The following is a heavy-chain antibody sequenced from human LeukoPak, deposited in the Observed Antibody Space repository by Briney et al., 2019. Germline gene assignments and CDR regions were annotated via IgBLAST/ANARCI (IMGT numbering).Heavy chain of an antibody. CDR3: ARDIGDTAMVTPDY. CDR2: IYHSGST. Sequence: PSQTLSLTCTVSGGSISSGGYYWSWIRQPPGKGLEWIGYIYHSGSTYYNPSLKSRVTISVDRSKNQFSLKLSSVTAADTAVYYCARDIGDTAMVTPDYWGQGTLVTVSS. CDR1: GGSISSGGYY. V-gene: IGHV4-30-2*01. D-gene: IGHD5-18*01. J-gene: IGHJ4*02.